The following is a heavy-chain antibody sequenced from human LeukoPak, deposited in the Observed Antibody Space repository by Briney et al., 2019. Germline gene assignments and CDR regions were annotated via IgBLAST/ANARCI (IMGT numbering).Heavy chain of an antibody. CDR3: ATQGITMVRGVDYFDY. J-gene: IGHJ4*02. V-gene: IGHV4-59*11. CDR2: IYYSGST. Sequence: SETLSLTCAVYGASLNGHYWSWIRQPPGKGLEWIGYIYYSGSTNYNPSLKSRVTISVDTSKNQFSLKLSSVTAADTAVYYCATQGITMVRGVDYFDYWGQGTLVTVSS. D-gene: IGHD3-10*01. CDR1: GASLNGHY.